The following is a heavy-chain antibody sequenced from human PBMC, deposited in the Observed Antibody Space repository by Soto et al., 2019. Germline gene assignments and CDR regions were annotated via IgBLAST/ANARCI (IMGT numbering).Heavy chain of an antibody. D-gene: IGHD3-16*01. CDR2: IYYSGST. J-gene: IGHJ4*02. CDR1: AGSISSDGYY. V-gene: IGHV4-31*03. Sequence: SETLSLTCTVSAGSISSDGYYWSWIRQYPGKGLEWIGYIYYSGSTYYNPSLKSRVTMSVDTSKNQFSLRLNSVTAADTAVYYCSRAGTSMLGSSEYWGQGTLVTVSS. CDR3: SRAGTSMLGSSEY.